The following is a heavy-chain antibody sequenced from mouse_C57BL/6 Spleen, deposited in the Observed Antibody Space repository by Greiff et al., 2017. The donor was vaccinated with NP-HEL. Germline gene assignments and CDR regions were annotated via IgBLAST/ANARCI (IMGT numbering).Heavy chain of an antibody. D-gene: IGHD2-3*01. V-gene: IGHV1-76*01. J-gene: IGHJ1*03. CDR2: IYPGSGNT. CDR1: GYTFTDYY. CDR3: ARWLLWYFDV. Sequence: QVQLQQSGAELVRPGASVKLSCKASGYTFTDYYINWVKQRPGQGLEWIARIYPGSGNTYYNEKFKGKATLTAEKSSSTAYMQLSSLTSEDSAVYFCARWLLWYFDVWGTGTTVTVSS.